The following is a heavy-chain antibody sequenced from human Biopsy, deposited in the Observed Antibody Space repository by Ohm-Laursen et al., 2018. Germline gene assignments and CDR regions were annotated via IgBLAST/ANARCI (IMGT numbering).Heavy chain of an antibody. Sequence: SQTLSLTCAVSGYSISSGYYWGWIRQPPGKGLEWIGSIYHSGSTYYNPSLKSRVTISVDTSKNQFSLILSSMTAADTAVYYCAREPRIAAVAYFDPWGQGTLVTVSS. V-gene: IGHV4-38-2*02. J-gene: IGHJ5*02. CDR3: AREPRIAAVAYFDP. D-gene: IGHD6-13*01. CDR2: IYHSGST. CDR1: GYSISSGYY.